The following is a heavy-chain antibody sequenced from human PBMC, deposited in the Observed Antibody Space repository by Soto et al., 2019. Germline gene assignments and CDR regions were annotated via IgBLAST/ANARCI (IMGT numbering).Heavy chain of an antibody. CDR3: ASLPSRFDFPFDY. D-gene: IGHD3-3*01. CDR1: GFTFSTYS. Sequence: GGSLRLSCAASGFTFSTYSMNWVRQAPGKGLEWVSYISSSSSTIYYADSVKGRFTISRDNAKNSLYLQMNSLRAEDTAVYYCASLPSRFDFPFDYWGQGTLVTVSS. CDR2: ISSSSSTI. J-gene: IGHJ4*02. V-gene: IGHV3-48*01.